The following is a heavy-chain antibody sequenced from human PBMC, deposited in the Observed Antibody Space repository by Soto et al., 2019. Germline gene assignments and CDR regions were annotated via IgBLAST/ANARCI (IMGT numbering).Heavy chain of an antibody. CDR2: IYFGGTT. Sequence: SETLYLTCSVSGASISSNFWCWVLFPLEKVLEWIGYIYFGGTTQSNPSLKCRATISLDTSKNQFTLNLASVSAADTAVYYCATQTFGSNAFFDTWGQGAMVTVSS. J-gene: IGHJ4*02. D-gene: IGHD3-10*01. CDR3: ATQTFGSNAFFDT. CDR1: GASISSNF. V-gene: IGHV4-4*09.